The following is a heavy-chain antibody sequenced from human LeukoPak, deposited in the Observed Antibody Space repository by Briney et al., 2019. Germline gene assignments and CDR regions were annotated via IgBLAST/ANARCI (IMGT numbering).Heavy chain of an antibody. D-gene: IGHD2-15*01. CDR1: GFTVNRYN. J-gene: IGHJ3*02. CDR3: ARGGGGSDAFDI. V-gene: IGHV3-48*01. Sequence: PGGSLTLSCAASGFTVNRYNMNWVRQAPGKGGEGVSYMSIGGTTINYAHSVKGRFTISRNNPNNSLYLQMTSLTVEDTAVYFCARGGGGSDAFDIWGQGTMVTVSS. CDR2: MSIGGTTI.